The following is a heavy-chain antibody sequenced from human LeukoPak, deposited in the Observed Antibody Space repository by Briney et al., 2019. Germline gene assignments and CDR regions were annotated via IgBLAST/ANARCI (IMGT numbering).Heavy chain of an antibody. J-gene: IGHJ3*02. CDR2: INHSGNA. V-gene: IGHV4-39*07. CDR3: ARPKAGYSSTDAFDI. CDR1: GGSISSGSYY. Sequence: PSETLSLTCTVSGGSISSGSYYWSWIRQPPGKGLEWIGEINHSGNANYNPSLKSRVTISVDTSKNQFSLKLSSVTAADTAVYYCARPKAGYSSTDAFDIWGQGTMVTVSS. D-gene: IGHD6-19*01.